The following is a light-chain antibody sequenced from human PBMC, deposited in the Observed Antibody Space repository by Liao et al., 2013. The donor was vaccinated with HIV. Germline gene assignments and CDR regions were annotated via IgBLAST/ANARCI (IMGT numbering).Light chain of an antibody. V-gene: IGLV3-1*01. CDR1: KLGDKY. CDR3: QAWDSSTYV. CDR2: QNN. Sequence: SYELTQPPSVSVSPGQTASITCSGDKLGDKYACWYQQKPGQSPMLVIYQNNKRPSGIPERFSGSNSGNTATLTISGTQAMDEADYFCQAWDSSTYVFGTGTKFTVL. J-gene: IGLJ1*01.